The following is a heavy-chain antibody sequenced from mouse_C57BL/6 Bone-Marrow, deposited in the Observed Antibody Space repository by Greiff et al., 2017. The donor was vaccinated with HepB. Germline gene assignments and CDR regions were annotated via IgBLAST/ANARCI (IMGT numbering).Heavy chain of an antibody. V-gene: IGHV14-4*01. CDR1: GFNIKDDY. J-gene: IGHJ3*01. CDR3: TTLRWLWAWFAY. D-gene: IGHD2-3*01. Sequence: DVQLQESGAELVRPGASVKLSCTASGFNIKDDYMHWVKQRPEQGLEWIGWIDPENGDAEYASKFQGKATITADTSSNTAYLQLSSLTSEDTAVYYWTTLRWLWAWFAYWGQGTLVTVSA. CDR2: IDPENGDA.